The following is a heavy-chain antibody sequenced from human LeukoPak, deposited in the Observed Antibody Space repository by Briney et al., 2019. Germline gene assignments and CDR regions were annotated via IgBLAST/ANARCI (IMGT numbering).Heavy chain of an antibody. CDR1: GGSPSSSHYS. CDR2: IYSGGST. CDR3: ARLRVSVTTTSDFDY. J-gene: IGHJ4*02. D-gene: IGHD5-12*01. Sequence: PSETLSLTCTVSGGSPSSSHYSWGWIRQPPGKGLEWIGSIYSGGSTYYNPSLKSRVTISVDTSKNQLSLKLSSVTAADTAVYYCARLRVSVTTTSDFDYWGQGTLVTVSS. V-gene: IGHV4-39*01.